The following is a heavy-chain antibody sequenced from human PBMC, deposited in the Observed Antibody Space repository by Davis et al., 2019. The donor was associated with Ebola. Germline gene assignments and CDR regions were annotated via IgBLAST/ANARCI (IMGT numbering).Heavy chain of an antibody. D-gene: IGHD2-15*01. CDR3: ARATIYCSGGRCFDY. CDR1: GFTFSSYW. V-gene: IGHV3-30*03. Sequence: GESLKISCAASGFTFSSYWMSWVRQAPGKGLEWVAVISYDGSNKYYADSVKGRFTISRDNSKNTLYLQMNSLRAEDTAVYYCARATIYCSGGRCFDYWGQGTLVTVSS. CDR2: ISYDGSNK. J-gene: IGHJ4*02.